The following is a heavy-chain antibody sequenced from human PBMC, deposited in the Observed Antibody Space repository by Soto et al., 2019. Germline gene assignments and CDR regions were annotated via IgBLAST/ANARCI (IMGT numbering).Heavy chain of an antibody. Sequence: ASVKVSCKASGYTFTSYYMHWVRQAPGQGLEWMGIINPSGGSTSYAQKFQGRVTMTRDTSTSTVYMELSSLRSEDTAVYYCARDWVVRVLLWFGESAGYGMDVWGQGTTATVSS. D-gene: IGHD3-10*01. J-gene: IGHJ6*02. V-gene: IGHV1-46*01. CDR1: GYTFTSYY. CDR2: INPSGGST. CDR3: ARDWVVRVLLWFGESAGYGMDV.